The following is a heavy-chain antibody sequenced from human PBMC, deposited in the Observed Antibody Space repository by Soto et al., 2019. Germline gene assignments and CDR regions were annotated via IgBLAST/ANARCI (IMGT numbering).Heavy chain of an antibody. CDR2: ISYDGSNK. D-gene: IGHD3-22*01. V-gene: IGHV3-30-3*01. CDR1: GFTFSSYA. Sequence: GGSLRLSCAASGFTFSSYAMHWVRQAPGKGLEWVAFISYDGSNKYYADSVKGRFTISRDNSKNTLYLQMNSLRAEDTAVYYCARAARMYYDDSSAFDTWGQGTMVTVS. CDR3: ARAARMYYDDSSAFDT. J-gene: IGHJ3*02.